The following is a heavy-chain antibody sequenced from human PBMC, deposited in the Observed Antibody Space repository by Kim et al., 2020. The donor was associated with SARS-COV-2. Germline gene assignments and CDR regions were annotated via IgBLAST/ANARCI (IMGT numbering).Heavy chain of an antibody. J-gene: IGHJ6*02. Sequence: SETLSLTCTVSGDSIRSYYWSWIRQPPGKGLEWIGYAYYSGSTRYNPSLKSRVTISVDTSKNQFSLRLSSVTPADTAVYYCASLMGRYSSNYYYYGMDVWGQGTTVTVSS. CDR2: AYYSGST. CDR3: ASLMGRYSSNYYYYGMDV. D-gene: IGHD5-18*01. CDR1: GDSIRSYY. V-gene: IGHV4-59*01.